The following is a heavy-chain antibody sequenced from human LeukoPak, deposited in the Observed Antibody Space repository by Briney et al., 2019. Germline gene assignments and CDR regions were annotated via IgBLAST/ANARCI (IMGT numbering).Heavy chain of an antibody. CDR2: IYYSGST. CDR3: ARDGYSGYDYVRDAFDI. J-gene: IGHJ3*02. CDR1: GGSVSSGSYY. Sequence: PSETLSLTCTVSGGSVSSGSYYWSWIRQPPGKGLEWIGYIYYSGSTNYNPSLKSRVTISVDTSKNQFSLKLSSVTAADTAVYYCARDGYSGYDYVRDAFDIWGQGTMVTVSS. V-gene: IGHV4-61*01. D-gene: IGHD5-12*01.